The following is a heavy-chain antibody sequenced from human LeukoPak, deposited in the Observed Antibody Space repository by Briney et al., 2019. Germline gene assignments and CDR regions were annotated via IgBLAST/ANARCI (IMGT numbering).Heavy chain of an antibody. D-gene: IGHD1-26*01. CDR1: GYSFTSYW. CDR2: IYPGDSDT. J-gene: IGHJ4*02. V-gene: IGHV5-51*01. CDR3: ARQTPAGWELHRGVYFDY. Sequence: GESLKISCKGSGYSFTSYWIGWVRQMPGKGLEWMGIIYPGDSDTRYSPSFQGQVTISADKSISTAYLQWSSLKASDTAMYYCARQTPAGWELHRGVYFDYWGQGTLVTVSS.